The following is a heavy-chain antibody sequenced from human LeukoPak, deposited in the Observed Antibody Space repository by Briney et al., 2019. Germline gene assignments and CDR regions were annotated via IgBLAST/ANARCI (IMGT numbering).Heavy chain of an antibody. CDR3: ATVSITGTYFDY. CDR1: GYTFTGYY. D-gene: IGHD1-7*01. J-gene: IGHJ4*02. V-gene: IGHV1-2*02. CDR2: INPNSGGT. Sequence: ASVKVSCKASGYTFTGYYMHWVRQAPGQGLEWMGWINPNSGGTNYAQKFQGRVTMTRDTSISTAYVELSSLRSEDTAVYYCATVSITGTYFDYWGQGTLVTVSS.